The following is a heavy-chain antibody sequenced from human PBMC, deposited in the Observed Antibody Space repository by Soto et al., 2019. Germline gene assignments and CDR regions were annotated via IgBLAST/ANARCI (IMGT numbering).Heavy chain of an antibody. CDR3: AREDPLRYFDY. CDR2: IYYSGST. Sequence: SETLSLTCTVSGGSISSYYWSWIRQPPGKGLEWIGYIYYSGSTNYNPSLKSRVTISVDTSKNQFSLKLSSVTAADTAVYYCAREDPLRYFDYWGQGTLVPVSS. CDR1: GGSISSYY. J-gene: IGHJ4*02. V-gene: IGHV4-59*01.